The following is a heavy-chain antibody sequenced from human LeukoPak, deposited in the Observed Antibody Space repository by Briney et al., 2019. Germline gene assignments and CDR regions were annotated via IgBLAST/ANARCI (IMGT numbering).Heavy chain of an antibody. Sequence: SETLSLTCTVSGGSMSSYYWSWNRQPPGKGLEWVGYIQRSGSTNYNPSLKSRVTISVDVSKNQFSLKLSSVTAADTAVYYCASSHCSMTTITVFDYWRQGTLVTVSS. D-gene: IGHD5-12*01. CDR2: IQRSGST. J-gene: IGHJ4*02. CDR3: ASSHCSMTTITVFDY. V-gene: IGHV4-59*08. CDR1: GGSMSSYY.